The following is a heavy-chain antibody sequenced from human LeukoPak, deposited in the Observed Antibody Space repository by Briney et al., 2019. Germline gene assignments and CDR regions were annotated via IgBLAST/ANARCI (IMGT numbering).Heavy chain of an antibody. J-gene: IGHJ4*02. CDR1: GYTFTGYY. V-gene: IGHV1-2*02. CDR2: INPNSGGT. Sequence: SVKVSCKASGYTFTGYYMHWVRQAPGQGLEWMGWINPNSGGTNYAQKFQGRVTMARDTSISTAYMELSRLRSDDTAVYYCARERAVLYYYDSSGYPDYWGQGTLVTVSS. D-gene: IGHD3-22*01. CDR3: ARERAVLYYYDSSGYPDY.